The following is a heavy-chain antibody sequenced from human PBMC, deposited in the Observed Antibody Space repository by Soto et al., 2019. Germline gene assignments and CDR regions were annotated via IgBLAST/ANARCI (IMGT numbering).Heavy chain of an antibody. J-gene: IGHJ4*02. CDR3: ARDKITGLFDY. CDR2: INHSGST. Sequence: PSENLSLTCAVHGGSFSGYYWTWIRQPPGTGLEWIGEINHSGSTNYNPSLKSRVTISVDTSKNQFSLKLTSVTAADTAVYYCARDKITGLFDYWGQGTLVT. V-gene: IGHV4-34*01. D-gene: IGHD2-8*02. CDR1: GGSFSGYY.